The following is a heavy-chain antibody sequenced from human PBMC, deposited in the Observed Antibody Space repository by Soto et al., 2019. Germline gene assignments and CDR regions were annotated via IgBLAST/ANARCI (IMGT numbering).Heavy chain of an antibody. D-gene: IGHD5-18*01. CDR2: IYYSGST. V-gene: IGHV4-39*01. CDR3: ARATGYSYGYGIDY. Sequence: QLQLQESGPGLVKPSETLSLTCTVSGGSISSSSYYWGWIRQPPGKGLEWIGSIYYSGSTYYNPSLKSRVTITVDTPKNQFALKLSSVTAADTAVYYCARATGYSYGYGIDYWGQGTLVTVSS. CDR1: GGSISSSSYY. J-gene: IGHJ4*02.